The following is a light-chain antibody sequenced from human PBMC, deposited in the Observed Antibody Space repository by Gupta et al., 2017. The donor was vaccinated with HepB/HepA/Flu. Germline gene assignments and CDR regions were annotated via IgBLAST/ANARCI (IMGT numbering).Light chain of an antibody. V-gene: IGLV10-54*04. CDR1: NNNAGSEG. Sequence: QAGPIPPPSLSKGSQQTATLTCTGNNNNAGSEGAVWLQQHERHPPKHLIYKNNDRPSGISEGFSASRTGNTASLTITGRQAEDEADYFCSAWDNSRSAHVFGTGTKVNVL. J-gene: IGLJ1*01. CDR2: KNN. CDR3: SAWDNSRSAHV.